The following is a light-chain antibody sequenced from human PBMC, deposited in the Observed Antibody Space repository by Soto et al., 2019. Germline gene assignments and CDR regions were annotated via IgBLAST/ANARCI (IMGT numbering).Light chain of an antibody. J-gene: IGKJ5*01. V-gene: IGKV3D-15*01. CDR2: GAS. CDR3: QQHYQWPIT. CDR1: QRISTN. Sequence: ELVMTQSPATLSVSPGESATLSCRASQRISTNLAWYQHKRGQAPRLLIYGASTRATGIPARFSGSGSETEFTLTITSLQSEDFAVYYCQQHYQWPITFGQGTRLEIK.